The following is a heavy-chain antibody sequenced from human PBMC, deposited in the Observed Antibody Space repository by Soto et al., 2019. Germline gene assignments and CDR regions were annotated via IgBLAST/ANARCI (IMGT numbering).Heavy chain of an antibody. J-gene: IGHJ6*02. CDR3: ARVRIQLWKLYYYYYYGMDV. V-gene: IGHV1-18*01. D-gene: IGHD5-18*01. CDR2: ISAYNGNT. Sequence: ASVKVSCKASGYTFTSYGISWVRQAPGQGLEWMGWISAYNGNTNYAQKLQGRVTMTTDTSTSTAYMELRSLRSDDTAVYYCARVRIQLWKLYYYYYYGMDVCGQGTTVTVS. CDR1: GYTFTSYG.